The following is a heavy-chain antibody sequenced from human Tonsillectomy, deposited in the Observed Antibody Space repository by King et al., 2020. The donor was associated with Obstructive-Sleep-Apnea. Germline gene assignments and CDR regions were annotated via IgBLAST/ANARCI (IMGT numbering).Heavy chain of an antibody. D-gene: IGHD3-22*01. CDR3: ASGTGNYYDSSGFYPYFDY. CDR1: GFTFNTYW. Sequence: VQLVESGGGLVQPGGSLRLSCAASGFTFNTYWMHWVRQAPGKGLVWVSRINSDESSATYADSVKGRFTISRDNAKNTLYLQMNSLRAEDTAVYYCASGTGNYYDSSGFYPYFDYWGQGTLVTVSS. V-gene: IGHV3-74*01. CDR2: INSDESSA. J-gene: IGHJ4*02.